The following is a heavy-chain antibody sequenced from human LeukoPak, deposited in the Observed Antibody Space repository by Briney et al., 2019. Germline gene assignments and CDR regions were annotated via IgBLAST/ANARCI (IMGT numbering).Heavy chain of an antibody. CDR3: ARASSGWYGLFDY. D-gene: IGHD6-19*01. CDR2: IYYNGST. CDR1: GGSISSGGYY. J-gene: IGHJ4*02. Sequence: SETLSLTCTVSGGSISSGGYYWSWIRQHPGKGLEWIGYIYYNGSTYYNPSLKSRVTISVDTSKNQFSLKLSSVTAADTAVYYCARASSGWYGLFDYWGQGTLVTVSS. V-gene: IGHV4-31*03.